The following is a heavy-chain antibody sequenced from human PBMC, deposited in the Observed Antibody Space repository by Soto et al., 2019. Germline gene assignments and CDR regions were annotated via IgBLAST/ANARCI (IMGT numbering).Heavy chain of an antibody. CDR1: GFTFSSQW. Sequence: EVQLVESGGGFVQPGGSLRLSCAASGFTFSSQWLHWVRQAPGKGPVWISRIKNDGTSTNYADSVKGRFTVSRDNAKKTMSLQMNSLRAEDTAVYYCASWRGGYTYGLDHWGQGTPVTVSS. D-gene: IGHD5-18*01. CDR3: ASWRGGYTYGLDH. V-gene: IGHV3-74*01. J-gene: IGHJ4*02. CDR2: IKNDGTST.